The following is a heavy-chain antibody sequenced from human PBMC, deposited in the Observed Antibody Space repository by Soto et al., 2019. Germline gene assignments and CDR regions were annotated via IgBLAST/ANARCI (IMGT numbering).Heavy chain of an antibody. D-gene: IGHD3-22*01. CDR3: ARGDATKIVVSTYYAMDV. CDR2: IIPVFGTA. Sequence: QVQLVQSGAEVKKPGSSVKVSCKASGGSLSNYGISWVRQAPGQGLEWMGAIIPVFGTANYAQKFEDRVTITADESTTTVYMEVRRLTSEDTDVYYCARGDATKIVVSTYYAMDVWGQGTTVTVSS. J-gene: IGHJ6*02. CDR1: GGSLSNYG. V-gene: IGHV1-69*12.